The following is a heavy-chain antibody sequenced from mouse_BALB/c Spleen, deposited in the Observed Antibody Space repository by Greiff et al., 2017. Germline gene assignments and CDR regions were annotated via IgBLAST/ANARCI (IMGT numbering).Heavy chain of an antibody. V-gene: IGHV1S29*02. Sequence: DVKLVESGPELVKPGASVKISCKASGYTFTDYNMHWVKQSHGKSLEWIGYIYPYNGGTGYNQKFKSKATLTVDNSSSTAYMELRSLTSEDSAVYYCARSEDMFYAMDYWGQGTSVTVSS. CDR2: IYPYNGGT. CDR3: ARSEDMFYAMDY. CDR1: GYTFTDYN. J-gene: IGHJ4*01.